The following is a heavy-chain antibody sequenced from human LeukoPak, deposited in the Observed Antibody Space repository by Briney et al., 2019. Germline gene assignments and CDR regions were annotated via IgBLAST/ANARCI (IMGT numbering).Heavy chain of an antibody. CDR3: ARDKFYSSSYFDY. V-gene: IGHV3-30*02. Sequence: GGSLRLSCAASGFTFSSYGMHWVRQAPGKGLEWVAFIRYDGNNKYYADSVKGRLTISRDNSKNTLYLQMNSLRAEDTAVYYCARDKFYSSSYFDYWGQGTLVTVSS. D-gene: IGHD6-13*01. CDR2: IRYDGNNK. CDR1: GFTFSSYG. J-gene: IGHJ4*02.